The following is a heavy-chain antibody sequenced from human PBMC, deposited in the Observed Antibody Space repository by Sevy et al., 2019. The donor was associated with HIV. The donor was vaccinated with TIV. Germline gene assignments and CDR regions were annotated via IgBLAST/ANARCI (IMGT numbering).Heavy chain of an antibody. J-gene: IGHJ4*02. D-gene: IGHD6-13*01. CDR1: GFTFSSYA. V-gene: IGHV3-30-3*01. CDR2: ISYDGSNK. CDR3: AREVTGIAAPTGYYFDY. Sequence: GGSLRLSCAASGFTFSSYAMHWVRQAPGKGLEWVAVISYDGSNKYYADSVKGRFTISRDNSKNTLYLQMNSLRAEDTAVYYCAREVTGIAAPTGYYFDYWGQGTLVTVSS.